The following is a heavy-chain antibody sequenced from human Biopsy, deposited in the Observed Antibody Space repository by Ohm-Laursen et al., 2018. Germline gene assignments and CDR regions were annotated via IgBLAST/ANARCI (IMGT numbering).Heavy chain of an antibody. CDR3: AAVDYSAYTTVDH. D-gene: IGHD5-12*01. Sequence: GTLSLTCTVSGASISSYYWTWIRQPAGKGLEWIGRIYTSGSTNYNPSLKSRVTMSVDTSKNQFSLKLTSLTAADTAVYSCAAVDYSAYTTVDHWGQGTLITVSS. CDR1: GASISSYY. V-gene: IGHV4-4*07. J-gene: IGHJ4*02. CDR2: IYTSGST.